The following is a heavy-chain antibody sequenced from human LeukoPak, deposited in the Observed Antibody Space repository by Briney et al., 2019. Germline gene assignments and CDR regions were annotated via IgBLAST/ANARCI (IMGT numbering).Heavy chain of an antibody. D-gene: IGHD1-14*01. Sequence: PGGSLRLSCAASGFTFSNSAMTWVRQAPGKGLDWVSAINGDGGRTYHADSVEGRFTISRDNSKNTLYLQMNSLRVEDTAVYYCAKDIKGTNYYYYGMGAWGQGTTVTVSS. J-gene: IGHJ6*02. CDR1: GFTFSNSA. CDR3: AKDIKGTNYYYYGMGA. V-gene: IGHV3-23*01. CDR2: INGDGGRT.